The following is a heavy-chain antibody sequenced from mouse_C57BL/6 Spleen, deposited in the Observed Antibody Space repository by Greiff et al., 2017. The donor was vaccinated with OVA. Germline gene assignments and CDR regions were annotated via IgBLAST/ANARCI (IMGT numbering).Heavy chain of an antibody. CDR2: IYPRDGST. D-gene: IGHD2-10*01. J-gene: IGHJ4*01. V-gene: IGHV1-78*01. CDR3: ARHLLLYAMDY. Sequence: VKVVESDAELVKPGASVKISCKVSGYTFTDHTIHWMKQRPEQGLEWIGYIYPRDGSTKYNEKFKGKATLTADKSSSTAYMQLNSLTSEDSAVYFCARHLLLYAMDYWGQGTSVTVSS. CDR1: GYTFTDHT.